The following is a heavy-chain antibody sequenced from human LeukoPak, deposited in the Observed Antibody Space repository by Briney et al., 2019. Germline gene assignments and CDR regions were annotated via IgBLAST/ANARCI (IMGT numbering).Heavy chain of an antibody. J-gene: IGHJ4*02. V-gene: IGHV5-51*01. CDR2: IYPGDSDT. CDR3: ARGAETDGYNYDY. CDR1: GYSFTSYW. D-gene: IGHD5-24*01. Sequence: GESPKISCKGSGYSFTSYWIGWVRQMPGKGLEWMGIIYPGDSDTRYSPSFQGQVTISADKSISTAYLQWSSLKASDTAMYYCARGAETDGYNYDYWGQGTLVTVSS.